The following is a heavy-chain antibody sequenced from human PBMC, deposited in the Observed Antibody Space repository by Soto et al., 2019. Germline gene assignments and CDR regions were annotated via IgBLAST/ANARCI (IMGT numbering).Heavy chain of an antibody. Sequence: QVQLVQSGAEVEKPGASVKISCKASGYSFTSQYVHWVRQAPGQGLEWMGIINPNGGSTTYAQKFQGRVPKTGDPATSTGYRGVGRLTSGGTAAYFCARERWPPPGGGGTEPLDIWGQGTMVTVAS. CDR3: ARERWPPPGGGGTEPLDI. CDR2: INPNGGST. V-gene: IGHV1-46*03. J-gene: IGHJ3*02. CDR1: GYSFTSQY. D-gene: IGHD3-16*01.